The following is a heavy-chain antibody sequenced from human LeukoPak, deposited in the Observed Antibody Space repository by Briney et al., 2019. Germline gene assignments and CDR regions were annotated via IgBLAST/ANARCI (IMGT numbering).Heavy chain of an antibody. CDR3: ARDVFHSDGWYLQN. D-gene: IGHD6-19*01. Sequence: GGSLRLSCAASGFTFSSYAMHWVRQAPGKGLEWVAVIWYDGSTKNYADSVKDRFTISRDNSKNTLYLQMNSLRAEDTAAYYCARDVFHSDGWYLQNWGQGTLVTVSS. J-gene: IGHJ4*02. V-gene: IGHV3-33*08. CDR1: GFTFSSYA. CDR2: IWYDGSTK.